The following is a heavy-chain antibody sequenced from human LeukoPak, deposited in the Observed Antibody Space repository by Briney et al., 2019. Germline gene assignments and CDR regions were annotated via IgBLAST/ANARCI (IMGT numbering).Heavy chain of an antibody. V-gene: IGHV1-46*01. D-gene: IGHD6-13*01. J-gene: IGHJ4*02. Sequence: ASVTVSCKTSGYTCTNYLIHWVRQAPGLGHEWMGIINPRRGSTRYAQKFQGRVVVTRDTSTSTVYMELSSLRSDDTAVYYCTREGAAEAKNFDYWGQGTLVTVSS. CDR3: TREGAAEAKNFDY. CDR1: GYTCTNYL. CDR2: INPRRGST.